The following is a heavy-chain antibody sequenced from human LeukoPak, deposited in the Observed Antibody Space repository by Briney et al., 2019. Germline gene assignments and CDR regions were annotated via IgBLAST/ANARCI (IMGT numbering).Heavy chain of an antibody. CDR3: ARDRDFILFDY. V-gene: IGHV3-74*01. Sequence: PGGSLRLSCAASEFHFSTYVMHWVRQVPGKGLVWVSRISHDGSITSYADSVKGRFTISRDNAKNTLYLQMNRLGVEDTAVYYCARDRDFILFDYWGQGALVTVSS. J-gene: IGHJ4*02. CDR2: ISHDGSIT. D-gene: IGHD2-21*01. CDR1: EFHFSTYV.